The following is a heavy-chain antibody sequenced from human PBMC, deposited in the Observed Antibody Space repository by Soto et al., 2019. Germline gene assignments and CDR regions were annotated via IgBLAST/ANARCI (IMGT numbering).Heavy chain of an antibody. Sequence: PGGSLRLSCAASGFTFSSYAMSWVRQAPGKGLEWVSAISGSGGSTYYADSVKGRFTISRDNSKNTLYLQMNSLRAEDTAVYYCPKDLGYSYGYWFDPWGQGTLVTVSS. V-gene: IGHV3-23*01. CDR1: GFTFSSYA. D-gene: IGHD5-18*01. CDR2: ISGSGGST. CDR3: PKDLGYSYGYWFDP. J-gene: IGHJ5*02.